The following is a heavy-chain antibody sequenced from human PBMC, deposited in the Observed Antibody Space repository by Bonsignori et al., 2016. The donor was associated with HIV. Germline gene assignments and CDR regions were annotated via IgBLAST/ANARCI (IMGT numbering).Heavy chain of an antibody. Sequence: EVHLVESGGGLVQPGGSLRLSCAASGFTFSSYAMNWVRQAPGKGLEWVSTISGSGDTTFDADSLKGRFTISRDNSKNTLYLQMNSLRPEDTAVYYCAKNGARDDNSPDNSDFWGQGT. J-gene: IGHJ4*02. V-gene: IGHV3-23*04. D-gene: IGHD1-1*01. CDR1: GFTFSSYA. CDR2: ISGSGDTT. CDR3: AKNGARDDNSPDNSDF.